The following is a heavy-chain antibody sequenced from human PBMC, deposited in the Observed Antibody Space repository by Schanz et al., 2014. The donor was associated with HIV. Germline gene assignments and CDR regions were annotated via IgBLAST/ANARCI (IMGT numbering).Heavy chain of an antibody. CDR2: ISYDRRNK. V-gene: IGHV3-30*03. J-gene: IGHJ6*02. CDR1: GFTFRSYG. CDR3: AREANLEWLFVVDV. D-gene: IGHD3-3*01. Sequence: QVQLVESGGGVVQPGRSLRLSCAASGFTFRSYGMHWVRQAPGKGLEWVAVISYDRRNKYYADSVKGRFTISRDNSKNTLFLQMNSLRAEDTAVYYCAREANLEWLFVVDVWGRGTTVTVSS.